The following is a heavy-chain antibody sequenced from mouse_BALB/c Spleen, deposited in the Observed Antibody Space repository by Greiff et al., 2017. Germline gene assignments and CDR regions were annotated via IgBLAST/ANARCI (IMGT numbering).Heavy chain of an antibody. CDR1: GFTFSDYY. V-gene: IGHV5-4*02. CDR3: AVTTATFDY. CDR2: ISDGGSYT. J-gene: IGHJ2*01. D-gene: IGHD1-2*01. Sequence: EVQLQESGGGLVKPGGSLKLSCAASGFTFSDYYMYWVRQTPEKRLEWVATISDGGSYTYYPDSVKGRFTISRDNAKNNLYLQMSSLKSEDTAMYYCAVTTATFDYWGQGTTLTVSS.